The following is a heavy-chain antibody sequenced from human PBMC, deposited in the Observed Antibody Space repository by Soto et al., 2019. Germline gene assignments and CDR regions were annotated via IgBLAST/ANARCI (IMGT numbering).Heavy chain of an antibody. D-gene: IGHD2-2*01. CDR2: IYYSGST. CDR3: ARVDRYCSSTSCPNWFYP. CDR1: GGSISSGGYY. V-gene: IGHV4-31*03. J-gene: IGHJ5*02. Sequence: LSLTCTVSGGSISSGGYYWSWIRQHPGKGLEWIGYIYYSGSTYYNPSLKSRVTISVDTSKNQFSLKLSSVTAADTAVYYCARVDRYCSSTSCPNWFYPWGQGTLVTVSS.